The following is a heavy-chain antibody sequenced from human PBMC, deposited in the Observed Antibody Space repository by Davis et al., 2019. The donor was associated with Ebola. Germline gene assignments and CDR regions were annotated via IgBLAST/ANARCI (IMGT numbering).Heavy chain of an antibody. CDR1: GYTFTSYD. D-gene: IGHD2-15*01. J-gene: IGHJ3*02. CDR3: ARGLTLGDCSGDSCYSDAFDM. Sequence: ASVKVSCKASGYTFTSYDISWVRQATGQGLEWMGWISAYNGNTNYAQKLQGRVTMTIDTSTSTAYMELRSLRSDDTAVYYCARGLTLGDCSGDSCYSDAFDMWGQGTMVTVSS. V-gene: IGHV1-18*01. CDR2: ISAYNGNT.